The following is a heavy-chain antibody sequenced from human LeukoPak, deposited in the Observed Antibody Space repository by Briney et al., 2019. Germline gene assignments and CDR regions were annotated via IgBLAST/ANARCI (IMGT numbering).Heavy chain of an antibody. V-gene: IGHV3-49*04. CDR3: TRAFYDYVLDF. CDR2: SRSQVNGGPP. Sequence: GRSLRLSCSGSGFSFGDYGINWVRQAPGRGLEWVGLSRSQVNGGPPEYAASVEGRFSMSRDDSKGFAYLQINSLKTEDTAVYFCTRAFYDYVLDFWGQGTLVTVSS. D-gene: IGHD3-16*01. J-gene: IGHJ4*02. CDR1: GFSFGDYG.